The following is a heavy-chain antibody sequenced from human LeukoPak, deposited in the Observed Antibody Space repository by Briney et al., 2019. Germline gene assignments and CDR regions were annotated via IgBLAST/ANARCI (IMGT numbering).Heavy chain of an antibody. V-gene: IGHV4-34*01. D-gene: IGHD3-3*01. J-gene: IGHJ4*02. Sequence: SETLSLTCAVYGGSFSGYYWSWIRQPPGKGLEWIGEINHSGSTNYNPSLKSRVTISVDTSKNQFSLKLSSVTAADTTVYYCARRPITIFGVVMPFEVWGQGTLVTVSS. CDR3: ARRPITIFGVVMPFEV. CDR1: GGSFSGYY. CDR2: INHSGST.